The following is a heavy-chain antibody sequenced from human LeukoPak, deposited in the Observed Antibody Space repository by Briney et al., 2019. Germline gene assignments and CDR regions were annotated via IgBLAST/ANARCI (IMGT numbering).Heavy chain of an antibody. Sequence: ASVKVSCKASGYTFTGYYMHWVRQAPGQGLEWMGWINPNSGGTNYAQKFQGRVTMTRDTSISTAYMELSRLRSDDTAVYYCARAGPTYYDFWSGYYSNWFAPWGQGTLVTVSS. J-gene: IGHJ5*02. CDR2: INPNSGGT. CDR1: GYTFTGYY. V-gene: IGHV1-2*02. CDR3: ARAGPTYYDFWSGYYSNWFAP. D-gene: IGHD3-3*01.